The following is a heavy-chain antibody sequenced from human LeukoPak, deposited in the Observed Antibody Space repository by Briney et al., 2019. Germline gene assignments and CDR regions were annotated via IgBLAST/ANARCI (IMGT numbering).Heavy chain of an antibody. D-gene: IGHD1-26*01. CDR1: GGSISSYY. J-gene: IGHJ3*02. CDR3: ARESNREDAFDI. V-gene: IGHV4-4*07. Sequence: SETLSLTCTVSGGSISSYYWSWIRQPAGKGLKWIGRIYTSGSTNYNPSLKSRVTMSVDTSKNQFSLKLSSVTAADTAVYYCARESNREDAFDIWGQGTMVTVSS. CDR2: IYTSGST.